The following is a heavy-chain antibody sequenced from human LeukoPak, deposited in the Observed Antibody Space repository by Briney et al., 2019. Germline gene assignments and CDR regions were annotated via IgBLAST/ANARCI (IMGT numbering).Heavy chain of an antibody. J-gene: IGHJ6*04. V-gene: IGHV4-38-2*01. Sequence: SETLSPTCAVSGYSISSGYYWGWIRQPPGKGLEWIGSMSHNRGTYYNPSLESRVTISMDTSKNQFSLRLSSVTAADTAVYYCASYYASGVSAYNYYGMDVWGKGTTVTVSS. D-gene: IGHD3-10*01. CDR1: GYSISSGYY. CDR3: ASYYASGVSAYNYYGMDV. CDR2: MSHNRGT.